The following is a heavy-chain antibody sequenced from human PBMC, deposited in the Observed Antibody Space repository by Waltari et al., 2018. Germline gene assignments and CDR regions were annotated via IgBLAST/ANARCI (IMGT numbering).Heavy chain of an antibody. CDR3: TRERSVTGKGNLDY. V-gene: IGHV3-48*03. D-gene: IGHD3-10*01. Sequence: EVQLVESGGGLVQTGGSLRLSCAASGFTFRSYERNWVRQAPGKGLEWVSYISSGGSNIFYAESVKGRFTISRDNAKNSLYLQMNSLRVEDTAVYYCTRERSVTGKGNLDYWGQGTLVTVSS. J-gene: IGHJ4*02. CDR1: GFTFRSYE. CDR2: ISSGGSNI.